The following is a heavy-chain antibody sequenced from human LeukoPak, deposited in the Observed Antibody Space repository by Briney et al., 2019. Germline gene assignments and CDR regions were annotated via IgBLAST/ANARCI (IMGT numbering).Heavy chain of an antibody. Sequence: FQGRVTITADESTSTAYMELSSLRSEDTAVYYCARWYYDSSGYYLFDYWGQGTLVTVSS. J-gene: IGHJ4*02. CDR3: ARWYYDSSGYYLFDY. V-gene: IGHV1-69*01. D-gene: IGHD3-22*01.